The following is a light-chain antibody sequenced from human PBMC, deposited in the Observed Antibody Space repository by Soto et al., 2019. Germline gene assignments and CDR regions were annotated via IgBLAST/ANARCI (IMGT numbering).Light chain of an antibody. CDR3: QQYQNLWT. CDR1: QSVSSN. CDR2: GAS. J-gene: IGKJ1*01. V-gene: IGKV3-15*01. Sequence: EIVRTQSPATLSVSPGERATLSCRASQSVSSNLAWYQQKPGQAPSLLIYGASTRATGIPARFSGSGSGTEFTLTIRGLKSEDFALYYCQQYQNLWTFGQGTKVDTK.